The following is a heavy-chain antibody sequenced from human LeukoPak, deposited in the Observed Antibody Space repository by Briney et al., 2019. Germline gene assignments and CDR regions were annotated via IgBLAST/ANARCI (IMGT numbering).Heavy chain of an antibody. CDR3: AKEPHYYGSGSYLDL. CDR2: ISGGGSTT. D-gene: IGHD3-10*01. J-gene: IGHJ5*02. V-gene: IGHV3-23*01. CDR1: GFAFTPYA. Sequence: GGSLRLSCAASGFAFTPYAMSWVRQAPGKGLEWGSAISGGGSTTYFADSVKGRFTISRDNSNNTVYLQMNSLRVEDTAVYYCAKEPHYYGSGSYLDLWGQGTLVTVSS.